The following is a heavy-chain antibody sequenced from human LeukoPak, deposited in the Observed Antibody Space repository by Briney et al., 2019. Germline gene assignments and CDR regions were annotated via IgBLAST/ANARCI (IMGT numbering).Heavy chain of an antibody. CDR1: GFTFSSYW. CDR2: INSDGSST. CDR3: GNLDTPMGY. V-gene: IGHV3-74*01. J-gene: IGHJ4*02. Sequence: GGSQRLSCAASGFTFSSYWMHWVRQPPGKGLVWVSRINSDGSSTSYADSVKGRFTISRDNAKNTLYLQMNSLRAEDTAVYYCGNLDTPMGYWGQGTLVTVSS. D-gene: IGHD5-18*01.